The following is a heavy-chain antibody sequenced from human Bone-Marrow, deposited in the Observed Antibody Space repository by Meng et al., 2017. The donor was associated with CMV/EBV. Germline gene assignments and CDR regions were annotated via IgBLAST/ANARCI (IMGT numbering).Heavy chain of an antibody. CDR3: ARDRGYCSSTSCSNWFDP. D-gene: IGHD2-2*01. CDR2: INWNGGST. CDR1: GFTFDDYG. J-gene: IGHJ5*02. Sequence: ETLSLTCAASGFTFDDYGMSWVRQAPGKGLEWVSGINWNGGSTGYADSVKGRFTISRDNAKNSLYLQMNSLRAEDTALYHCARDRGYCSSTSCSNWFDPWGQGTLVTVSS. V-gene: IGHV3-20*01.